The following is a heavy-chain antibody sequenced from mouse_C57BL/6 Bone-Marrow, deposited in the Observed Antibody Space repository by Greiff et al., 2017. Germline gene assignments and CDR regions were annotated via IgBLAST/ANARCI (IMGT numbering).Heavy chain of an antibody. CDR2: ISSGSSTI. CDR1: GFTFSDYG. V-gene: IGHV5-17*01. CDR3: ARLCTTVVGGDY. Sequence: EVKLVESGGGLVKPGGSLKLSCAASGFTFSDYGMHWVRQAPEKGLEWVAYISSGSSTIYYADTVKGRFTITRDNAKNTLFLQMTSLRSEDTAMYFCARLCTTVVGGDYWGQGTTLTVSS. D-gene: IGHD1-1*01. J-gene: IGHJ2*01.